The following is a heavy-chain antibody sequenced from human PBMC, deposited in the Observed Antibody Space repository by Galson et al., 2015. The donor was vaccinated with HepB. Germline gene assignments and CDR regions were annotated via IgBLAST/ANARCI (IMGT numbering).Heavy chain of an antibody. D-gene: IGHD2-2*01. CDR3: AKDYMPGSAFDI. V-gene: IGHV3-23*01. J-gene: IGHJ3*02. Sequence: SLRLSCAASGFTFSSYAMSWVRQAPGKGLEWVSAISGSGGSTYYADSVKGRFTISRDNSKNTLYLQMNSLRAEDTAVYYCAKDYMPGSAFDIWGQGTMVTVSS. CDR1: GFTFSSYA. CDR2: ISGSGGST.